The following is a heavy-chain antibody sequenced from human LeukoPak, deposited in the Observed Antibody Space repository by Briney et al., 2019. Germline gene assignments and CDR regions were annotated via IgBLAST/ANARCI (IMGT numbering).Heavy chain of an antibody. CDR3: ASPRGYNYGSFDY. V-gene: IGHV1-69*05. Sequence: SVKVSCKASGGTFSTYAISWVRQAPGQGLEWMGRIIPIFGTTNYAEKFQGRVTITTDESTSTAYMELSSLRSEDTAVYYCASPRGYNYGSFDYWGQGTLVTVSS. D-gene: IGHD5-18*01. J-gene: IGHJ4*02. CDR2: IIPIFGTT. CDR1: GGTFSTYA.